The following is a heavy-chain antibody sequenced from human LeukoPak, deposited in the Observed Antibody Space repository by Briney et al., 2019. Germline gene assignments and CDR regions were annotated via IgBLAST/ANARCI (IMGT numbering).Heavy chain of an antibody. V-gene: IGHV3-23*01. CDR1: GFTFSSYS. CDR3: AKEEVGSGYDLNYDY. Sequence: PGGSLRLSCAASGFTFSSYSMNWVRQAPGKGLEWVSAISGSGGSTYYADSVKGRFTISRDNSKNTLYLQMNSLRAEDTAVYYCAKEEVGSGYDLNYDYWGQGTLVTVSS. J-gene: IGHJ4*02. D-gene: IGHD5-12*01. CDR2: ISGSGGST.